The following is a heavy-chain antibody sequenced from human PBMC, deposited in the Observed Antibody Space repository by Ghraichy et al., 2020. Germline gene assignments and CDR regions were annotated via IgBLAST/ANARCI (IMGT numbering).Heavy chain of an antibody. CDR2: IYYSGST. CDR1: GGSISSRSYS. D-gene: IGHD2/OR15-2a*01. J-gene: IGHJ5*02. CDR3: ARHVSEDCYGTTCFRLGNSFDP. Sequence: SETLSHTCTVSGGSISSRSYSWGWIRQPPGKGLEWIGTIYYSGSTYYNPSLKSRVTISVDTSKNQFSLKLSSLTAADTAVYYCARHVSEDCYGTTCFRLGNSFDPWGQGTLVTISS. V-gene: IGHV4-39*01.